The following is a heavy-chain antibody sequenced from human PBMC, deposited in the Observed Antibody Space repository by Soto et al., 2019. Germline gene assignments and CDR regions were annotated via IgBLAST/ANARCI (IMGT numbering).Heavy chain of an antibody. CDR3: TRDDFWGGYPND. J-gene: IGHJ4*02. CDR1: GFTFGDYA. Sequence: SGGSLRLSCTASGFTFGDYAMSWFRQAPGKGLEGVGFIRSKAYGGTTEYAASVKGRFTISRDDSKSIAYLQMNSLKTEDTAVYYCTRDDFWGGYPNDWGQGTLVTVSS. CDR2: IRSKAYGGTT. D-gene: IGHD3-3*01. V-gene: IGHV3-49*03.